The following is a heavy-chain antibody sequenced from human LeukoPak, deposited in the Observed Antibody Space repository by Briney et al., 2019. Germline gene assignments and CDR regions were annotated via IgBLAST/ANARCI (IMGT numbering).Heavy chain of an antibody. CDR1: GYTFTGYY. V-gene: IGHV1-2*02. D-gene: IGHD2-15*01. J-gene: IGHJ4*02. Sequence: ASVKVSCKASGYTFTGYYLHWVRQAPGQGLEWMGCVNPNSGDTNYAQKFQGSVTMTRDTSISTVYMELSRLRSDDTAVYYCAKAGAVVVVVAKFFDYWGQGTLVTVSS. CDR3: AKAGAVVVVVAKFFDY. CDR2: VNPNSGDT.